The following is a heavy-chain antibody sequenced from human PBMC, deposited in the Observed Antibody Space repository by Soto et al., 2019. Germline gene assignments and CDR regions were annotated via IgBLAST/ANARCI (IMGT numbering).Heavy chain of an antibody. CDR2: ISAYNGTT. J-gene: IGHJ6*02. CDR3: ARDRGAYGMDV. V-gene: IGHV1-18*01. Sequence: QVQLVQSGAEVKKPGASVKVSCKASGYTFTSYGISWVRQAPGQGLEWMGWISAYNGTTNYAQKLQGRVTMTTDTSTSKAYMERRSMRSDDTAVYYCARDRGAYGMDVWGQGTTVTVSS. CDR1: GYTFTSYG.